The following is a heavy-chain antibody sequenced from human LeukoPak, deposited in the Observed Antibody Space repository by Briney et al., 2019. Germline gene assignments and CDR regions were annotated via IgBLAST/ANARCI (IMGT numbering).Heavy chain of an antibody. V-gene: IGHV3-23*01. Sequence: PGGSLRLSCAASGFTFSSYAMSWVRQVPGKGLEWVSVISGSGDNTYYADSVKGRFTISRDNSKNTLYLQMNSLRAEDTAVYYCAKDKSYYDILTAPLGYWGQGTLVTVSS. D-gene: IGHD3-9*01. J-gene: IGHJ4*02. CDR2: ISGSGDNT. CDR3: AKDKSYYDILTAPLGY. CDR1: GFTFSSYA.